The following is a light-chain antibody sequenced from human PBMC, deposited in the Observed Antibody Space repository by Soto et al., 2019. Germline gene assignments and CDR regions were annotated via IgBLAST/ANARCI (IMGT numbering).Light chain of an antibody. CDR3: SSYVGNNNYV. CDR1: SSDIGDYNY. Sequence: QSVLTQPPSASGSPGQSVTFSCTGTSSDIGDYNYVSWYQQHPGKAPKLMIYEVTKRPSGVPDRFSGSKSGNTASLTVSGLQADDEADYYCSSYVGNNNYVFGTGTKLTVL. V-gene: IGLV2-8*01. CDR2: EVT. J-gene: IGLJ1*01.